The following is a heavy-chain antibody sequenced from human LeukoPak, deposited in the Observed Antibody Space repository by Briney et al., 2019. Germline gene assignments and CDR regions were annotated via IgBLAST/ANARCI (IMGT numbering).Heavy chain of an antibody. CDR2: FSYSGST. CDR1: GGSISSSY. CDR3: ARTYCRGGSCHFDY. J-gene: IGHJ4*02. Sequence: SETLSLTCTVSGGSISSSYWTWIRQPPGKGLEWIGYFSYSGSTKYNPSLKSRVTISVDTSKNQISLKLSSVTAADTAVYYCARTYCRGGSCHFDYWGQGTLVTVSS. V-gene: IGHV4-59*08. D-gene: IGHD2-15*01.